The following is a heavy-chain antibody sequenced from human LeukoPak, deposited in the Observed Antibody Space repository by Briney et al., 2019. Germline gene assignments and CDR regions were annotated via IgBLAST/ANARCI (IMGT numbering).Heavy chain of an antibody. V-gene: IGHV3-23*01. D-gene: IGHD3-9*01. J-gene: IGHJ4*02. Sequence: GGSLRLSCAASGFTFSTYAMNWVRQAPGKGLEWVSSISGSGENTYYADSVKGRFTISRDNSKNTLSLQMNSLRAEDTAVYYCAKGSVNYDILTGSYFDYWGQGTLVTVSS. CDR2: ISGSGENT. CDR3: AKGSVNYDILTGSYFDY. CDR1: GFTFSTYA.